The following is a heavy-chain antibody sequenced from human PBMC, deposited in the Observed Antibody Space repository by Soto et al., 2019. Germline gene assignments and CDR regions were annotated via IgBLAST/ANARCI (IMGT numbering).Heavy chain of an antibody. CDR3: ARGPEGSGYYHNGFDS. J-gene: IGHJ5*01. CDR1: GFSFSDYA. Sequence: EVHLLESGGALVQPGGSLTLSCAASGFSFSDYAMSWVRQAPGKGLEWVSSISRTGDSAYYADSVKGRFAISRDRSKNXCPLQMNRLRVEDTAVYYCARGPEGSGYYHNGFDSWGQGTLITVSS. V-gene: IGHV3-23*01. D-gene: IGHD3-22*01. CDR2: ISRTGDSA.